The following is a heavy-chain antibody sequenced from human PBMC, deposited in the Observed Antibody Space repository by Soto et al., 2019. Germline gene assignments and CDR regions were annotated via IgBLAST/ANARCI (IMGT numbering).Heavy chain of an antibody. D-gene: IGHD3-3*01. V-gene: IGHV3-21*01. J-gene: IGHJ5*02. CDR1: GFTFSSYS. CDR2: IGGSGGYI. Sequence: PGGSLRLSCAVSGFTFSSYSMNWVRQAPGKGLEWVSSIGGSGGYIYYADSVKGRFTISRDNTKNSLYLQMNSLRAEDTALYYCARVGVVTPHLNWFDPWGQGTLVTVSS. CDR3: ARVGVVTPHLNWFDP.